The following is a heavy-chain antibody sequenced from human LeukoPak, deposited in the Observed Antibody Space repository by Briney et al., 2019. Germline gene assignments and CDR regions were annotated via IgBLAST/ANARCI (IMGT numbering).Heavy chain of an antibody. V-gene: IGHV3-30*18. CDR2: ISYDGSNK. CDR3: AKDRRYSSSWYYFDY. CDR1: GFTFSSYS. Sequence: PGGSLRLSCGASGFTFSSYSMHWVRQAPGKGLEWVAVISYDGSNKYYADSVKGRFTISRDNSKNTLYLQMNSLRAEDTAVYYCAKDRRYSSSWYYFDYWGQGTLVTVSS. D-gene: IGHD6-13*01. J-gene: IGHJ4*02.